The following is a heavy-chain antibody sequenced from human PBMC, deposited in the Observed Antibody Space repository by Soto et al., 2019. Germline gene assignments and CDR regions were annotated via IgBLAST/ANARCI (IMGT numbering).Heavy chain of an antibody. Sequence: EVQLVESGGGLVQPGGSLRLSCAASGLTFSSYSMNWVRQAPGKGLEWVSFITSSSITKYYTDSVKGRFSISRDNAQNSLYLQTNSLRDDDTAVYYCATAGYSSSWPYFDYWGQGILVTVSS. D-gene: IGHD6-13*01. CDR1: GLTFSSYS. V-gene: IGHV3-48*02. J-gene: IGHJ4*02. CDR2: ITSSSITK. CDR3: ATAGYSSSWPYFDY.